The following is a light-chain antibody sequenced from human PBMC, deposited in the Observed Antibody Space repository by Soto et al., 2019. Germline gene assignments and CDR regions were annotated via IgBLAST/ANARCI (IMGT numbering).Light chain of an antibody. CDR3: QQYGVSPT. CDR1: QSVSNNY. CDR2: GAS. J-gene: IGKJ1*01. V-gene: IGKV3-20*01. Sequence: EIVLTQSPGTLSLSPGGRATLACRASQSVSNNYLAWYQQKPGQAPRLLIYGASNRATGIPDRFSGSGSGTDFTLTITRLEPEDVAIYYCQQYGVSPTFGQGTKVDIK.